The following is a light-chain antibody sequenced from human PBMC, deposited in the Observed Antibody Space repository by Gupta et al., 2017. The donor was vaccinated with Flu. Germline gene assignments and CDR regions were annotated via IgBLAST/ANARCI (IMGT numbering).Light chain of an antibody. V-gene: IGKV3D-20*01. CDR3: QQYGSAPYS. CDR1: QSVGNNY. CDR2: DAS. Sequence: EIVLTQSPATLSLSPGERATLSCGASQSVGNNYLAWYQQKPGLAPRLLIYDASRRATGIPDRFSGSGSGTDFTLTISRLEPEDFAVYYCQQYGSAPYSFGQGTKLEIK. J-gene: IGKJ2*03.